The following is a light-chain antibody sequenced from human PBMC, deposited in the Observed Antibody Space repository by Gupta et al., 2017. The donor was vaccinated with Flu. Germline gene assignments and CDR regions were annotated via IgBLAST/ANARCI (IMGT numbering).Light chain of an antibody. CDR2: CAS. V-gene: IGKV4-1*01. CDR1: QSVVYSATNKNY. J-gene: IGKJ2*01. CDR3: QLYYGTPYP. Sequence: SCKSSQSVVYSATNKNYLAWYRQKPGQPPKLLIYCASTRESGVPDRFSGSGSGTDFTLPISSLQSEDVAVYYCQLYYGTPYPFGQGTKLEIK.